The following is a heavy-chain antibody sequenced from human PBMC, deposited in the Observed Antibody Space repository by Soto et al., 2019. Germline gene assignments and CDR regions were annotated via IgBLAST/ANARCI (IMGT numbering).Heavy chain of an antibody. CDR1: GYTFTSYA. J-gene: IGHJ5*02. Sequence: QVQLVQSGAEVKKPGASVKVSCKASGYTFTSYAMHWVRQAPGQRLEWRGWINAGNGKTKYSQKFQGRVTITRDTSASTAYMELSSLRSDDTAVYYCARGCYDYPADYGDYDAYNWFDPFGQGTLVTVSS. CDR3: ARGCYDYPADYGDYDAYNWFDP. D-gene: IGHD4-17*01. V-gene: IGHV1-3*01. CDR2: INAGNGKT.